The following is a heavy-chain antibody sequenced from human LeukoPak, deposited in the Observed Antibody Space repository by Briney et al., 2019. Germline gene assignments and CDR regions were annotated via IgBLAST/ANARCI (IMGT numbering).Heavy chain of an antibody. CDR1: GFTFTSSA. Sequence: SVKVSCKASGFTFTSSAMQWVRQARGQRLEWIGWIVVGSGNTNYAQKFQERVTITRDMSTSTAYMELSSLRSEDTAVYYCAAVNDFWSGHNWFDPWGQGTLVTVSS. J-gene: IGHJ5*02. CDR3: AAVNDFWSGHNWFDP. CDR2: IVVGSGNT. V-gene: IGHV1-58*02. D-gene: IGHD3-3*01.